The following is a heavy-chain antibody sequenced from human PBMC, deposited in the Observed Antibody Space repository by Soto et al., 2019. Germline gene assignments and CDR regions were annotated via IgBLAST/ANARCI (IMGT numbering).Heavy chain of an antibody. CDR2: ISDDGRYK. D-gene: IGHD3-3*01. CDR1: GFTFGNYA. V-gene: IGHV3-30*18. J-gene: IGHJ6*02. CDR3: AKGWRYFWSGSAAGHYGMDV. Sequence: GGSLRLSCAAGGFTFGNYAIHWVRQAPGKGLEWVAVISDDGRYKYYADSVNGRFTISRDNSKNKPYLQMNSLRVEDTPVYYCAKGWRYFWSGSAAGHYGMDVWGQGTTVTVSS.